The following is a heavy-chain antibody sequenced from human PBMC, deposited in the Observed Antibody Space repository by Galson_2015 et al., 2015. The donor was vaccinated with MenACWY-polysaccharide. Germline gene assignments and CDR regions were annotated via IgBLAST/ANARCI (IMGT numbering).Heavy chain of an antibody. V-gene: IGHV3-23*01. CDR2: ISGSGGST. Sequence: CAASGFTFSSYAMSWVRQAPGKGLEWVSTISGSGGSTYYADSVKGRFTISRDNSKNTLYLQMNSLRAEATAVYYCAKELSLGVSGTPGDYWGQGTLVTVSS. CDR1: GFTFSSYA. J-gene: IGHJ4*02. D-gene: IGHD6-19*01. CDR3: AKELSLGVSGTPGDY.